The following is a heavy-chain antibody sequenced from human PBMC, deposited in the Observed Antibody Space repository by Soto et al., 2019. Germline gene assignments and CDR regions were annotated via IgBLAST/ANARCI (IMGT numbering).Heavy chain of an antibody. Sequence: GESLKISCKGSGYSFTSYWIGWVRQMPGKGLEWMGIIYPGDSDTRYSPSFQGQVTISADKSISTAYLQWSSLKASDTAMYYCARHNVGLIQLWLPNYYYYGMDVWGQGTTVTVSS. J-gene: IGHJ6*02. CDR1: GYSFTSYW. V-gene: IGHV5-51*01. CDR3: ARHNVGLIQLWLPNYYYYGMDV. D-gene: IGHD5-18*01. CDR2: IYPGDSDT.